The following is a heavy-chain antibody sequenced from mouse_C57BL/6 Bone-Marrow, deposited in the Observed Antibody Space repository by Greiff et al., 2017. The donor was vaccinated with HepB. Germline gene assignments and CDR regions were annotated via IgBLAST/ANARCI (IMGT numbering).Heavy chain of an antibody. CDR3: ARRYYGSPYYFDY. V-gene: IGHV1-52*01. CDR2: IDPSDSET. D-gene: IGHD1-1*01. CDR1: GYTFTSYW. Sequence: VQLQQSGAELVRPGSSVKLSCKASGYTFTSYWMHWVKQRPIQGLEWIGNIDPSDSETHYNQKFKDKATLTVDKSSSTAYMQLSSLTSEDSAVYYCARRYYGSPYYFDYWGQGTTLTVSS. J-gene: IGHJ2*01.